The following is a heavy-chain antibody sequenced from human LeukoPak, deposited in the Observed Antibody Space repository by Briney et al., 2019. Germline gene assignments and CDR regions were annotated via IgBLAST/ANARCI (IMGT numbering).Heavy chain of an antibody. J-gene: IGHJ6*02. V-gene: IGHV1-2*02. CDR3: AREIDPIVVVPAASGHYYYGMDV. Sequence: ASVKVSCKASGYTFTGYYMHWVRQAPGQGLEWMGWINPNSGGTNYAQKFHGRVTMTRDTSISTAYMELSRLRSDDTAVYYCAREIDPIVVVPAASGHYYYGMDVWGQGTTVTVSS. CDR2: INPNSGGT. D-gene: IGHD2-2*01. CDR1: GYTFTGYY.